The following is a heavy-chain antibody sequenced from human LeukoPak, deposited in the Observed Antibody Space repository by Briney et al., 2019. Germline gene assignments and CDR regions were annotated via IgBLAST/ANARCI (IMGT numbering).Heavy chain of an antibody. Sequence: GESLKISCRGSGYSFTSYWIGWVLHMPGKGLEWMGIIYPGDSDTRYSPSFQGQVTISADKSISTAYLQWSSLKASDTAMYYCARHRGGSGSYYNVFVYWGQGTLVTVSS. D-gene: IGHD3-10*01. V-gene: IGHV5-51*01. CDR1: GYSFTSYW. CDR3: ARHRGGSGSYYNVFVY. CDR2: IYPGDSDT. J-gene: IGHJ4*02.